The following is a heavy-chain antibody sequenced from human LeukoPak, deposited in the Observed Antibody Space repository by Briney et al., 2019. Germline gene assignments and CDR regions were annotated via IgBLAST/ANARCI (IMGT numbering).Heavy chain of an antibody. CDR1: GFTFSSYW. D-gene: IGHD3-16*02. CDR2: INSDGSST. Sequence: GGSLRLSCAASGFTFSSYWMHWVRQAPGKGLVWVSRINSDGSSTSYADSVKGRFTISRDNAKNTLYLKMNGLRAEDTAVYYCARDLRYDYVWGSYRWNEGFDYWGQGTLVTVSS. J-gene: IGHJ4*02. V-gene: IGHV3-74*01. CDR3: ARDLRYDYVWGSYRWNEGFDY.